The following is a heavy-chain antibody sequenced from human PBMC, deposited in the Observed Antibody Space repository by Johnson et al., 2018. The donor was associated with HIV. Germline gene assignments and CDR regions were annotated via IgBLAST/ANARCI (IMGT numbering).Heavy chain of an antibody. J-gene: IGHJ3*02. V-gene: IGHV3-30*04. CDR3: ARDGGETVVGSGAFDI. CDR1: GFTFSSYA. CDR2: IGYSASDT. D-gene: IGHD4-23*01. Sequence: VLLVESGGGVVQPGRSLRLSCAASGFTFSSYAMNWVRQAPGKGLEWVSSIGYSASDTYYADSVKGRFTISRDNSNNRLYLQMNSLRPEDTAVYYCARDGGETVVGSGAFDIWGQGTMVTVSS.